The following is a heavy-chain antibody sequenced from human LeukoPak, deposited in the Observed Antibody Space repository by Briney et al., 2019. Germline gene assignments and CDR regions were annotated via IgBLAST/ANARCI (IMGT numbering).Heavy chain of an antibody. CDR2: ISIDGSNK. Sequence: GRSLRLSCAASGFTFSSYPMHWVRQTPGRGLEWVTVISIDGSNKYYADSVKCRFTSSSDNSKNTLYLQMDSLRAEDTAVYYCARETGSGWYYFDCWGQGTLVTVSS. CDR3: ARETGSGWYYFDC. V-gene: IGHV3-30-3*01. CDR1: GFTFSSYP. J-gene: IGHJ4*02. D-gene: IGHD6-19*01.